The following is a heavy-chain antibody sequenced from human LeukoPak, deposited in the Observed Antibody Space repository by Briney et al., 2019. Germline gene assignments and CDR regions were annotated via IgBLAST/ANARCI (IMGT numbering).Heavy chain of an antibody. J-gene: IGHJ5*02. D-gene: IGHD3-10*01. Sequence: SVKVSCKASGGTLSSYAISWVRQAPGQGLEWMGGIIPIFVTANYAQKFQGRVTITTDESTSTAYMELSSLRSEDTALDYCARAPKFRGVIIQAEFDPWGQGTLVTVSS. V-gene: IGHV1-69*05. CDR1: GGTLSSYA. CDR2: IIPIFVTA. CDR3: ARAPKFRGVIIQAEFDP.